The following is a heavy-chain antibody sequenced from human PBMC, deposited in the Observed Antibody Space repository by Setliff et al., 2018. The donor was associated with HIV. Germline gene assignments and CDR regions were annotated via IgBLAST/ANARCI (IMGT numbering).Heavy chain of an antibody. CDR2: ISYDGSNK. J-gene: IGHJ3*02. D-gene: IGHD3-22*01. CDR1: GFTFSTYA. CDR3: ARSKGHLYYDDDTGYVLRAFDI. V-gene: IGHV3-30*04. Sequence: GGSLRLSCAASGFTFSTYAMHWVRQAPGKGLEWVAVISYDGSNKYYADSVKGRLTISRDNSKNTLYLQMNSLRAEDTAVYCCARSKGHLYYDDDTGYVLRAFDIWGQGTMVTVS.